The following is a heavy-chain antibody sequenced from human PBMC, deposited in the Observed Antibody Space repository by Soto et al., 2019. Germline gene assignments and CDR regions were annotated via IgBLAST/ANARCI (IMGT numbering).Heavy chain of an antibody. V-gene: IGHV3-66*01. J-gene: IGHJ5*02. CDR3: ARVGAPRSGSYYFGWFDP. CDR1: GFTVSSNY. Sequence: EVQLVESGGGLVQPGGSLRLSCAASGFTVSSNYMSWVRQAPGKGLEWVSVIYSGGSTYYADSVKGRFTISRDNSKNTLYLQMNSLRAEDTAVYYCARVGAPRSGSYYFGWFDPWGQGTLVTVSS. D-gene: IGHD3-10*01. CDR2: IYSGGST.